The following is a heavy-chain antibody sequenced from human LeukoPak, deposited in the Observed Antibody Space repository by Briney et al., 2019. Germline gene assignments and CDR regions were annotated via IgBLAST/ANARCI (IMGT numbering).Heavy chain of an antibody. CDR2: IYYSGST. CDR3: ASLSPEGYFDY. J-gene: IGHJ4*02. V-gene: IGHV4-30-4*01. Sequence: NPSETLSLTCTVSGGSISSGDYYWSWIRQPPGKGLEWIGYIYYSGSTYYNPSLKSRVTISVDTSKNQFSLKLSSVTAADTAVYYCASLSPEGYFDYWGQGTLVTVSS. CDR1: GGSISSGDYY.